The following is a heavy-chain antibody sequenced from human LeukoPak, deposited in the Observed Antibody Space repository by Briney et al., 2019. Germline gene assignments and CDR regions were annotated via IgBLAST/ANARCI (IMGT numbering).Heavy chain of an antibody. V-gene: IGHV3-21*06. CDR2: ITSNIYT. J-gene: IGHJ4*02. CDR3: ARERDTSMVALDS. Sequence: PGGSLRLSCAASGSTFSSYSLNWVRQAPGKGLEWVSCITSNIYTYYADSVRGRFTISRDNSQNSVYLVMNSLRAEDTAVYYCARERDTSMVALDSWGQGTLVTVSS. D-gene: IGHD5-18*01. CDR1: GSTFSSYS.